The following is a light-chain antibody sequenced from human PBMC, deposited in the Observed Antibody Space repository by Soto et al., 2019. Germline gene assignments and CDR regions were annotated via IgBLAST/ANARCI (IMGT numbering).Light chain of an antibody. Sequence: QSALTQPPSVSGSPGQSVTISCPGASGDIGNYNRVSWYQQSPGTAPKPMIFEVRNRPSGVPDRFSGSKSGNTASLTISGLQAEDEADYYCSSFTSSNTWVFGGGTKLTVL. J-gene: IGLJ3*02. V-gene: IGLV2-18*02. CDR2: EVR. CDR1: SGDIGNYNR. CDR3: SSFTSSNTWV.